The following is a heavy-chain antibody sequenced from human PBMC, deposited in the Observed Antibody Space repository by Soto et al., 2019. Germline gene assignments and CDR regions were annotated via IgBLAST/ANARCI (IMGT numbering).Heavy chain of an antibody. Sequence: QVQLVQSGAEVKKPGASVKVSCKASGYTFTSYGISWVRQAPGQGLEWMGWISAYNGNTNYAQKHQGRVTMTTDTSASTAYMELRSLRSDDTAVYYCASAPSPHFYDSSGYTYFQHWGQGTLVTVSS. CDR1: GYTFTSYG. V-gene: IGHV1-18*01. CDR3: ASAPSPHFYDSSGYTYFQH. D-gene: IGHD3-22*01. CDR2: ISAYNGNT. J-gene: IGHJ1*01.